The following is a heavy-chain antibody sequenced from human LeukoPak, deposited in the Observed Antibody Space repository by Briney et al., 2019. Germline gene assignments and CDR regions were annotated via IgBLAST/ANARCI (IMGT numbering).Heavy chain of an antibody. D-gene: IGHD3-16*02. CDR3: ARDRAYGSNQLGWFDP. J-gene: IGHJ5*02. CDR2: IYSGGST. Sequence: GGSLRLSCAASGFTVSSNYMSWVRQAPGKGLEWVSVIYSGGSTYYADSVKGRFTISRDNSKNTLYLQMNSLRAEDTAVYYCARDRAYGSNQLGWFDPWGQGTLVTVSS. CDR1: GFTVSSNY. V-gene: IGHV3-66*01.